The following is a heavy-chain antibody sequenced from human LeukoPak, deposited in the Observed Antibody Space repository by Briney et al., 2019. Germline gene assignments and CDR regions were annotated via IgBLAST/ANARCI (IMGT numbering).Heavy chain of an antibody. CDR1: GFTLSSFA. CDR2: ISSNGEST. V-gene: IGHV3-64*04. Sequence: PGGSLRLSCSASGFTLSSFAMHWVRQAPGKGLDYISSISSNGESTYYADSVKGRFTISRDDSKNTLFLQMNSLKTEDTAVYYCTTYYSITIFGVVTVFDYWGQGTLVTVSS. D-gene: IGHD3-3*01. J-gene: IGHJ4*02. CDR3: TTYYSITIFGVVTVFDY.